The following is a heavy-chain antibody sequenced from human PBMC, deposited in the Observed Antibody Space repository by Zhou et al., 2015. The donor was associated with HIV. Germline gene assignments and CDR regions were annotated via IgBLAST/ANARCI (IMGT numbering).Heavy chain of an antibody. J-gene: IGHJ4*02. CDR1: GGTFSSYA. CDR2: IIPIFGTA. Sequence: QVQLLQSGAEVKKPDSSVRVSCKASGGTFSSYAISWVRQAPGQGLEWMGGIIPIFGTANYAQKFQGRVTITADESTSTAYMELSSLRSEDTAVYYCANKYYYDSSGYYYFDYWGQGTLVTVSS. D-gene: IGHD3-22*01. V-gene: IGHV1-69*01. CDR3: ANKYYYDSSGYYYFDY.